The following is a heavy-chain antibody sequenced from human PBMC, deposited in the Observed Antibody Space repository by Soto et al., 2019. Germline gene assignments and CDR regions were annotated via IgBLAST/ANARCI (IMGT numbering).Heavy chain of an antibody. CDR1: GGTFSSYA. J-gene: IGHJ4*02. D-gene: IGHD3-10*01. Sequence: SVKVSCKASGGTFSSYAISWVRQAPGQGLEWMGGIIPIFGTANYAQKFQGRVTITADESTSTAYMELSSLRSEDTAVYYCAREYYYGSGSVRGDFDYWGQGTLVTVSS. V-gene: IGHV1-69*13. CDR2: IIPIFGTA. CDR3: AREYYYGSGSVRGDFDY.